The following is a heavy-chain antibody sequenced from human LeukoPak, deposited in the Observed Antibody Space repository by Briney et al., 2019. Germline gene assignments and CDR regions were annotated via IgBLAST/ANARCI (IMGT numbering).Heavy chain of an antibody. CDR3: ARVPLGAYYFDS. CDR1: GFTFSSYA. CDR2: ISGSGGST. J-gene: IGHJ4*02. Sequence: GGSLRLSCAASGFTFSSYAMSWVRQAPGKGLEWVSAISGSGGSTYYADSVKGRVTISRDNAESTLYLQMNSLRAEDTAVYYCARVPLGAYYFDSWGQGTLVTVSS. V-gene: IGHV3-23*01. D-gene: IGHD3-16*01.